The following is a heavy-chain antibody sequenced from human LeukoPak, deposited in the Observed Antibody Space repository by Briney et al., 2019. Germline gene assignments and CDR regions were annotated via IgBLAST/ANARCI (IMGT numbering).Heavy chain of an antibody. J-gene: IGHJ4*02. D-gene: IGHD3-3*01. CDR2: IKQDGSEK. CDR3: ARDLRDFWSGYPGVYFDY. Sequence: PGGSLRLSCAASGFTFSSYWMSWVRQPPGKGLEWVANIKQDGSEKYYVDSVKGRFTFSRDNAKNSLYLQMNSLRAEDTAVYYCARDLRDFWSGYPGVYFDYWGQGTLVTVSS. CDR1: GFTFSSYW. V-gene: IGHV3-7*01.